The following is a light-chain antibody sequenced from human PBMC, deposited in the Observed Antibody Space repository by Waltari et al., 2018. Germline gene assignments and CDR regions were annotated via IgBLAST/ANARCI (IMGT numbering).Light chain of an antibody. CDR3: SSFTTIGTLVV. Sequence: QSALTQPASVSGSPGPSITISCTGTSSDVGGSNHVSWYQQQPGKAPKLLILEVTNRPSGISNRFSGSKSGNTASLTISGLQAEDEGEYYCSSFTTIGTLVVFGGGTKVTVL. V-gene: IGLV2-14*01. J-gene: IGLJ2*01. CDR2: EVT. CDR1: SSDVGGSNH.